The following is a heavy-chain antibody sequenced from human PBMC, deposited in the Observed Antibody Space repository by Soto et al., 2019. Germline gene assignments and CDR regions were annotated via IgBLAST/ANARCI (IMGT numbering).Heavy chain of an antibody. CDR3: ARDGRNIGYSSGWYGYYYGTDV. CDR1: GFTFSSYA. D-gene: IGHD6-19*01. CDR2: ISYDGSNK. Sequence: PGGSLRLSCAASGFTFSSYAMHWVRQAPGKGLEWVAVISYDGSNKYYADSVKGRFTISRDNSKNTLYLQMNSLRAEDTAVYYCARDGRNIGYSSGWYGYYYGTDVWGPGTTVTVSS. J-gene: IGHJ6*02. V-gene: IGHV3-30-3*01.